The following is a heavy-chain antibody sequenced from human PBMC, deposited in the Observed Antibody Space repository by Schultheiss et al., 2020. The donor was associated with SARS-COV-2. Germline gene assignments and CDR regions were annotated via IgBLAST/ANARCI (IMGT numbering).Heavy chain of an antibody. CDR1: GFDLRVYA. CDR3: AKDVDFGDYYGMDV. J-gene: IGHJ6*02. V-gene: IGHV3-30*18. Sequence: GGSLRLSCAASGFDLRVYAMTWVRQAPGKGLQWVAVIFSDGNTKYYADSVKGRFTISRDNSKNTLYLQMSSLRDEDTAVYYCAKDVDFGDYYGMDVWGQGTTVTVSS. CDR2: IFSDGNTK. D-gene: IGHD4-17*01.